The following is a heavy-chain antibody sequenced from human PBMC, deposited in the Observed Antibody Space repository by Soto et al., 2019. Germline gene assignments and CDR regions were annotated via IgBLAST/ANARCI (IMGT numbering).Heavy chain of an antibody. CDR2: IYYSGST. D-gene: IGHD1-1*01. Sequence: SETLSLTCTVFGGSISSSGYYWSLIRQHPGKGLEWIGYIYYSGSTYYNPSLKSRVTISVDTSKNQFSLKLSSVTAADTAVYYCAREGGTTSGDAFDIWGQGTMVTVSS. V-gene: IGHV4-31*03. CDR1: GGSISSSGYY. CDR3: AREGGTTSGDAFDI. J-gene: IGHJ3*02.